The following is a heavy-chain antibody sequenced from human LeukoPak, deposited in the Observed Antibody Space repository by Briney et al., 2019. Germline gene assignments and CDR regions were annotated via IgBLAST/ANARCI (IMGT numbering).Heavy chain of an antibody. V-gene: IGHV4-61*02. Sequence: PSETLSLTCTVSGGSISSGSYYWSWIRQPAGKGLEWIGRIYTSGSTNYNPSLKSRVTISVDTSKNQFSLKLSSVTAADTAVYYCARGFPLLWFGELSPRYGMDVWGQGTTVTVSS. J-gene: IGHJ6*02. CDR3: ARGFPLLWFGELSPRYGMDV. CDR1: GGSISSGSYY. CDR2: IYTSGST. D-gene: IGHD3-10*01.